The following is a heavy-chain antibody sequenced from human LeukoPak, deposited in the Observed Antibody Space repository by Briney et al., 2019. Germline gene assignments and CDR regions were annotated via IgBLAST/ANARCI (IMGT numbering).Heavy chain of an antibody. J-gene: IGHJ5*02. Sequence: GGSLRLSCAAYGFTFSSYSMNWVRQAPGKGLEWVSSISSSSSYIYYADSVKGRFTISRDNAKNSLYLQMNSLRAEDTAVYFCASGKYRYGDNWFDPWGQGTLVTVSS. CDR3: ASGKYRYGDNWFDP. D-gene: IGHD5-18*01. V-gene: IGHV3-21*01. CDR2: ISSSSSYI. CDR1: GFTFSSYS.